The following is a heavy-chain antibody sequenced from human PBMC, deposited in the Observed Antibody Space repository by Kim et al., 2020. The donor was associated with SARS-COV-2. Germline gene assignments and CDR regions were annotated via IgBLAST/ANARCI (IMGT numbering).Heavy chain of an antibody. Sequence: YYADSGKGRFTISRDNSKNTLYLQMNSLRAEDTAVYYCATQAMVYYYGMDVWGQGTTVTVSS. J-gene: IGHJ6*02. V-gene: IGHV3-33*01. D-gene: IGHD5-18*01. CDR3: ATQAMVYYYGMDV.